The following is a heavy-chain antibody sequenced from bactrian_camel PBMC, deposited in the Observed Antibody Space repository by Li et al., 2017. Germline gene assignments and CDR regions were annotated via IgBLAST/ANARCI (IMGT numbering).Heavy chain of an antibody. D-gene: IGHD1*01. V-gene: IGHV3-3*01. CDR2: ASGFGAFGTTT. J-gene: IGHJ6*01. CDR3: AGDKAGAPVTCAGGHCCRFGV. CDR1: GSAIRSNC. Sequence: QVQLVESGGGLVQPGGSLRLSCAASGSAIRSNCMGWLRQSPGKEREVVAAASGFGAFGTTTYYADSVKGRFTISLNKVNNTVYLQMDNLSPEDTAMYYCAGDKAGAPVTCAGGHCCRFGVWGQGTQVTVS.